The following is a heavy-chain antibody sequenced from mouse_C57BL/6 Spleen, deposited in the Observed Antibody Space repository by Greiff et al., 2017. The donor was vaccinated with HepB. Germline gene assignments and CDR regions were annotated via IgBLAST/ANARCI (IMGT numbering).Heavy chain of an antibody. J-gene: IGHJ3*01. CDR1: GFTFSSYA. V-gene: IGHV5-4*01. Sequence: EVQLVESGGGLVKPGGSLKLSCAASGFTFSSYAMSWVRQTPEKRLEWVATISDGGSYTYYPDNVKGRFTISRDNAKNNLYLQMSHLKSEDTAMYYCARDQSPWFAYWGQGTLVTVSA. CDR3: ARDQSPWFAY. CDR2: ISDGGSYT.